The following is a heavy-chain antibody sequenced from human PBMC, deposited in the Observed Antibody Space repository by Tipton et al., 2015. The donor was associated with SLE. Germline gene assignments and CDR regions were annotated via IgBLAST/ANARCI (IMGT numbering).Heavy chain of an antibody. CDR2: INPNGGST. Sequence: QLVQSGAEVKKPGASVKVSCKASGYTFTSYYMHWVRQAPGQGLEWMGIINPNGGSTSYAQKFQGRVTMTRDTSTSTVYMELSSLRSEDTAVYYCARDRRPGAFDIWGQGTMVTVSS. CDR3: ARDRRPGAFDI. J-gene: IGHJ3*02. CDR1: GYTFTSYY. V-gene: IGHV1-46*01.